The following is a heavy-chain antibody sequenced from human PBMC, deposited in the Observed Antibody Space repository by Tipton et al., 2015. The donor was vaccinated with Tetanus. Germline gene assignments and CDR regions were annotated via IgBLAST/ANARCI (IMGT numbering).Heavy chain of an antibody. D-gene: IGHD3-16*02. Sequence: SLRLSCAASGFTFSGYSMNWVRQAPGKGLEWVSSISSSGSHMYYAESVRGRFSISRDNSKNTLYLQMNSLRAEDTAVYYCAKAPSLGDAFDIWGQGTMVTVSS. CDR2: ISSSGSHM. V-gene: IGHV3-21*04. J-gene: IGHJ3*02. CDR1: GFTFSGYS. CDR3: AKAPSLGDAFDI.